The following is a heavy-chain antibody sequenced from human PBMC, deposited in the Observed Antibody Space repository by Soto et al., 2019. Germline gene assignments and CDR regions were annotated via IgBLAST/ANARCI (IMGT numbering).Heavy chain of an antibody. CDR1: GYTFTSYG. Sequence: ASVKVSCKASGYTFTSYGISWVRQAPGQGLEWMGWISAYNGNTNYAQKLQGRVTMTTDTSTSTAYMELRSLRSDDTAVYYCARDSLLHSSGWLGYHYHYMDVWGKGTTVTVSS. CDR3: ARDSLLHSSGWLGYHYHYMDV. D-gene: IGHD6-19*01. J-gene: IGHJ6*03. CDR2: ISAYNGNT. V-gene: IGHV1-18*01.